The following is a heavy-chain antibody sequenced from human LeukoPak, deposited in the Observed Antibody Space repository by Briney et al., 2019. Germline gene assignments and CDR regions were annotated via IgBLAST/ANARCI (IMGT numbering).Heavy chain of an antibody. CDR1: GYSSTSYW. D-gene: IGHD3-16*01. Sequence: GESLKISCKGSGYSSTSYWISWVRQMPGKGLEWMGRIDPSDSYTNYSPTFQGHVTISADKSISTAYLQWSSLKASDTAMYYCARSGGNWFDPWGQGTLVTVSS. CDR2: IDPSDSYT. J-gene: IGHJ5*02. V-gene: IGHV5-10-1*01. CDR3: ARSGGNWFDP.